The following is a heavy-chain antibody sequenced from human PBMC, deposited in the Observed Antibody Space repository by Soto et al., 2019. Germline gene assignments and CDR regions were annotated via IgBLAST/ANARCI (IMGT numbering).Heavy chain of an antibody. CDR3: AKFGVPVVVTAIPITNYYYYYMDV. CDR2: ISGSGGST. CDR1: GFTFGDYA. V-gene: IGHV3-23*01. J-gene: IGHJ6*03. Sequence: GGSLRLSCAASGFTFGDYAMSWVRQAPGKGLEWVSAISGSGGSTYYADSVKGRFTISRDNSKNTLYLQMNSLRAEDTAVYYCAKFGVPVVVTAIPITNYYYYYMDVWGKGTTVTVSS. D-gene: IGHD2-21*02.